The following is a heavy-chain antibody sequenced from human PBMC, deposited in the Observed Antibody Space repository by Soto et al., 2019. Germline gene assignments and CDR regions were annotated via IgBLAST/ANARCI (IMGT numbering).Heavy chain of an antibody. CDR1: GGSISSYY. Sequence: PSETLSLTCTVSGGSISSYYWSWIRQPPGKGLEWIGYIYYSGSTNYNPSLKSRVTISVDTSKNQFSLKLSSVTAADTAVYYCARLAVTHYYYYYYYMDVWGKGTTVTVSS. CDR2: IYYSGST. V-gene: IGHV4-59*08. D-gene: IGHD4-17*01. J-gene: IGHJ6*03. CDR3: ARLAVTHYYYYYYYMDV.